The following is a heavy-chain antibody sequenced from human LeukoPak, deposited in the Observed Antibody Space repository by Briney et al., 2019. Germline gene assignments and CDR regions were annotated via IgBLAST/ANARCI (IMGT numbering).Heavy chain of an antibody. J-gene: IGHJ4*02. CDR3: ARTRRTYYDILTGFDY. CDR2: INHSGST. V-gene: IGHV4-34*01. D-gene: IGHD3-9*01. Sequence: SETLSLTCAVYGGSFSGYYWSWIRQPPGKGLEWIGEINHSGSTNYNPSLKSRVTISVDTSKNQFSLKLSSVTAADTAVYYCARTRRTYYDILTGFDYWGQGILVTVST. CDR1: GGSFSGYY.